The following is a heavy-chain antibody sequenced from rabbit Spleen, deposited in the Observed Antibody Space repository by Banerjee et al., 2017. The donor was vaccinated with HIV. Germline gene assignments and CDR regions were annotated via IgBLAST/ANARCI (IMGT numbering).Heavy chain of an antibody. CDR2: IYAAKGST. CDR1: GIDFTKYY. J-gene: IGHJ4*01. CDR3: VRDQAGYAGYGPYYFYL. D-gene: IGHD7-1*01. V-gene: IGHV1S7*01. Sequence: QLTETGGGLVQPGGSLTLSCKASGIDFTKYYITWVRQAPGKGLEWIGIIYAAKGSTDYASWVNGRFSISRENTQNTLYLQLSSLTAADTATYFCVRDQAGYAGYGPYYFYLWGQGTLVTVS.